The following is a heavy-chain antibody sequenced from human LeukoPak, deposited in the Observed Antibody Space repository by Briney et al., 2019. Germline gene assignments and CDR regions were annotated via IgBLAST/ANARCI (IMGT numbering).Heavy chain of an antibody. CDR2: INPSGGST. CDR1: GYTFTSYY. J-gene: IGHJ6*02. V-gene: IGHV1-46*01. Sequence: ASVEVSCKASGYTFTSYYMHWVRQAPGQGLEWMGIINPSGGSTTYAQKFQGRGTMTRDTSTSTVYMELSSLRSEDTAVYYCARSGDGYNYVYNGMDVWGQGTTVTVSS. CDR3: ARSGDGYNYVYNGMDV. D-gene: IGHD5-24*01.